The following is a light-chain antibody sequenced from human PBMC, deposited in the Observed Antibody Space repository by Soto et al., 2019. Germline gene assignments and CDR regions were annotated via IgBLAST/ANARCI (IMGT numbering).Light chain of an antibody. CDR1: SGHSSYA. CDR2: VNSDGSH. CDR3: QTWGTGIRV. J-gene: IGLJ3*02. V-gene: IGLV4-69*01. Sequence: QSVLTQSPSASASLGASVKLTCTLSSGHSSYAIAWHQQQPEKGPLYLMKVNSDGSHSKGDGIPDRFSGSSSGAERYLTISSLQSGDEADYYCQTWGTGIRVFGGGTKLTVL.